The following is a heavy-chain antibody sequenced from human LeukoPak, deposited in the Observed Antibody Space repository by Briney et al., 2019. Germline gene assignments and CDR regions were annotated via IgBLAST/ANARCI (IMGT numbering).Heavy chain of an antibody. D-gene: IGHD2/OR15-2a*01. Sequence: GGSLRLSCAASEFTFNSYAMHWVRQAPGKGLEWVAVISYDGSNKYYVDSVKGRFTISRDDSMNTLYLQMNSLRPEDTAVYYCARDPGNSYYYYMDVWGTGTTVTVSS. CDR2: ISYDGSNK. V-gene: IGHV3-30*04. J-gene: IGHJ6*03. CDR1: EFTFNSYA. CDR3: ARDPGNSYYYYMDV.